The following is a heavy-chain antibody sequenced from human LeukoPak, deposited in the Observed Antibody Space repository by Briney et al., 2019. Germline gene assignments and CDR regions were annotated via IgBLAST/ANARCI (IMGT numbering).Heavy chain of an antibody. CDR3: ARESKTYYYDSSGYSDY. V-gene: IGHV1-2*02. Sequence: ASVKVSCKASGYTFTGYYMHWVRQAPGQGLEWMGWINPNSGGTNYAQKFQGRVTMTRDTSISTAYMELSRLRSDDTAVYYCARESKTYYYDSSGYSDYWGQGTLVTVSS. J-gene: IGHJ4*02. CDR1: GYTFTGYY. CDR2: INPNSGGT. D-gene: IGHD3-22*01.